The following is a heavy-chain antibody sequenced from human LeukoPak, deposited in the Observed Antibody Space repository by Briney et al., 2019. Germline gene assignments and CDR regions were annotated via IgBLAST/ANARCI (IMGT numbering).Heavy chain of an antibody. CDR1: GYSFTRYW. J-gene: IGHJ4*02. CDR2: IYPGDSDT. Sequence: VESLKISCQGSGYSFTRYWIGWVRQMPGKGLEWMGIIYPGDSDTRYSPSFQGQVTISADKSISTAYLQWSSLKASDTAMYYCARQEYYETSGYYSGFFDYWGQGTLVTVSA. V-gene: IGHV5-51*01. CDR3: ARQEYYETSGYYSGFFDY. D-gene: IGHD3-22*01.